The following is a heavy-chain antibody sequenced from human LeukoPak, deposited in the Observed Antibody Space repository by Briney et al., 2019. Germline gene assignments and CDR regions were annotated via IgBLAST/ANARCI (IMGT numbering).Heavy chain of an antibody. Sequence: VGSVKVSCKASGYTFTSNYIHWVRPAPGEGGEWMGMIYPRDGSTSYAQKFQGTLTVTRHTSPSTVHMELSGLRSEDTAVYYCARDQEGFDYWGQGTLVTVSS. CDR3: ARDQEGFDY. V-gene: IGHV1-46*01. CDR2: IYPRDGST. CDR1: GYTFTSNY. J-gene: IGHJ4*02.